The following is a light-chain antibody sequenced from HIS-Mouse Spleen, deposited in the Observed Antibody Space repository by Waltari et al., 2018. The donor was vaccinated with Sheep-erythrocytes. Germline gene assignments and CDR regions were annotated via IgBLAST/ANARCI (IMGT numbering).Light chain of an antibody. CDR3: QQRSHWPPT. CDR2: DAS. V-gene: IGKV3-11*01. Sequence: EIVLTQSPATLSLSPGERATLSCRASQSVSSYLAWYQQKPGQAPRLLIYDASNRATGIPDRFSDSGSGTDFTLTISSLEPEDCAVYYCQQRSHWPPTFGQGTKVEIK. CDR1: QSVSSY. J-gene: IGKJ1*01.